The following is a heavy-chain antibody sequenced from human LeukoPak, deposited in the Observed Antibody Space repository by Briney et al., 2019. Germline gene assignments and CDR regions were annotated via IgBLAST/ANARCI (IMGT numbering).Heavy chain of an antibody. Sequence: SETLSLTCAVYGGSFSGYYWSWIRQPPGKGLEWIGEINHSGSTNYNPSLKSRVTMSVDTSKNQFSLKLSSVTAADTAVYYCARDSEAYGSGSSLDYWGQGTLVTVSS. CDR1: GGSFSGYY. V-gene: IGHV4-34*01. J-gene: IGHJ4*02. CDR2: INHSGST. CDR3: ARDSEAYGSGSSLDY. D-gene: IGHD3-10*01.